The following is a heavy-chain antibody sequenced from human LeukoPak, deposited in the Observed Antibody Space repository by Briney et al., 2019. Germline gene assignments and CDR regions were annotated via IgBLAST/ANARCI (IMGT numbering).Heavy chain of an antibody. J-gene: IGHJ6*03. CDR3: ARRRTYCSITSCYLGYYMDV. Sequence: GESLKISCKGSGYSFTSYWMGWVRQMPGKGLEGMGIIYHGDSDTRYSPSFQGQVTISADKSISTAYLQWSSLKASDTAMYYCARRRTYCSITSCYLGYYMDVWGKGTTVTVSS. CDR2: IYHGDSDT. CDR1: GYSFTSYW. V-gene: IGHV5-51*01. D-gene: IGHD2-2*01.